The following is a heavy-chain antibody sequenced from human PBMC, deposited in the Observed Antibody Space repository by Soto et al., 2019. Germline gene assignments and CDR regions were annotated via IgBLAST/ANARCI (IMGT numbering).Heavy chain of an antibody. Sequence: GGSLRLSCAASGFTFSSNAMSWVRQAPGRGLEWVAAICGSGGSTYYADSVRGRFTISRDNSKSTLYLQLNSLRAEDTAIYYCANDGHYDSDGPCPNDAFDVWGQGTMVTVSS. V-gene: IGHV3-23*01. CDR3: ANDGHYDSDGPCPNDAFDV. J-gene: IGHJ3*01. CDR1: GFTFSSNA. D-gene: IGHD5-18*01. CDR2: ICGSGGST.